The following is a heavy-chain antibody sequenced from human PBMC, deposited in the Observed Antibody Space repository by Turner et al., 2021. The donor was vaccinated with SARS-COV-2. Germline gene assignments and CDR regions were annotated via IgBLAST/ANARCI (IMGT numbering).Heavy chain of an antibody. Sequence: QVQLQESGPGLVKPSETLSLTCTVSGGSISSYFWNWIRQPAGKGREWIGRIYTSGTSNYNPSLKSRVTMSVDTSKNQFSLRLSSVTAADTAVYYCARDRVQLGPVGMDVWGQGTTVTVSS. D-gene: IGHD6-6*01. CDR1: GGSISSYF. J-gene: IGHJ6*02. CDR3: ARDRVQLGPVGMDV. V-gene: IGHV4-4*07. CDR2: IYTSGTS.